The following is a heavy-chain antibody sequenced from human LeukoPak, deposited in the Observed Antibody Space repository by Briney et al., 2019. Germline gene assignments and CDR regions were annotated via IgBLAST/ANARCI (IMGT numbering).Heavy chain of an antibody. CDR3: AKAGVRYFDSSGLYAFDF. CDR2: IYYSGST. Sequence: SETLSLTRAVPGGSISSTSYYWVWIRQPPGKGLEWIGTIYYSGSTYHNPSLKSRVTLSVDTSRDQFSLRLSSVDAADTAVYYCAKAGVRYFDSSGLYAFDFWGQGTTVTVSS. D-gene: IGHD3-22*01. CDR1: GGSISSTSYY. J-gene: IGHJ3*01. V-gene: IGHV4-39*01.